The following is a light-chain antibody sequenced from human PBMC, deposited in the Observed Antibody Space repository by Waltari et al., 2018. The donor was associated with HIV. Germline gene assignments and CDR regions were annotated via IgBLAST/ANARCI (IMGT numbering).Light chain of an antibody. CDR1: QNINTW. CDR3: QQYNSFSWT. V-gene: IGKV1-5*03. Sequence: DIQMTQSPSPLSASVGDRVTITCRASQNINTWLAWFQQKPGKAPKLLIYKASTLESGVPTRFSGSGSGTEFTLTISSLQPDDFATYYCQQYNSFSWTFGQGTKVEVK. CDR2: KAS. J-gene: IGKJ1*01.